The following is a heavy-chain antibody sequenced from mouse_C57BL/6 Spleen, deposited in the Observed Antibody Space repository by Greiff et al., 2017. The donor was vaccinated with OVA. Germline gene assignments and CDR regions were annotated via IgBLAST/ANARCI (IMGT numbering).Heavy chain of an antibody. CDR1: GYTFTSYW. CDR3: ARSGDYDIPDY. CDR2: IDPSDSET. V-gene: IGHV1-52*01. J-gene: IGHJ2*01. Sequence: VKLQQPGAELVRPGSSVKLSCKASGYTFTSYWMQWVKQRPIKGLEWIGNIDPSDSETHYNQKFKDKATLTVDKSSSTAYMQLSSLTSEDSAVYYGARSGDYDIPDYWGQGTTLTVSS. D-gene: IGHD2-4*01.